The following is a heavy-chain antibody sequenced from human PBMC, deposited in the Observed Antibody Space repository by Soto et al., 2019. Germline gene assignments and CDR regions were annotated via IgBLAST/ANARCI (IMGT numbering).Heavy chain of an antibody. CDR2: IYYSGST. V-gene: IGHV4-39*01. CDR3: ARRISGEGIDY. CDR1: GGSISSSSYY. Sequence: QLQLQESGPGLVKPSETLSLTCTVSGGSISSSSYYWGWIRQPPGKGLEWIGSIYYSGSTYYNPSLKSRVTMSVDTSKNQFSLKLSSVTAADTAVYYCARRISGEGIDYWGQGTLVTVSS. J-gene: IGHJ4*02. D-gene: IGHD3-10*01.